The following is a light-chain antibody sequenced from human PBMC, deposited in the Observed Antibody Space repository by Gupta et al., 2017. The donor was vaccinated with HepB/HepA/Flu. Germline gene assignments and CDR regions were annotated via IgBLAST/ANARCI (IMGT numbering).Light chain of an antibody. CDR2: WVS. CDR3: QQYESAPFT. V-gene: IGKV4-1*01. Sequence: DIVMTQSPASLSVSLAERATINCKSSQSVIDSSNNKNYLAWYQQKPGQPPRLLIYWVSSRESGVPDRFSGSGFGPDFTLNISSLQAEDVGVYYCQQYESAPFTFGQGTQLEIK. J-gene: IGKJ5*01. CDR1: QSVIDSSNNKNY.